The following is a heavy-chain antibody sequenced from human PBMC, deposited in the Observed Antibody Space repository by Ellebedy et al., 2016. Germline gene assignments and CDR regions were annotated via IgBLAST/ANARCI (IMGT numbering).Heavy chain of an antibody. J-gene: IGHJ5*02. V-gene: IGHV3-23*01. D-gene: IGHD2-2*01. CDR2: ISGDGGST. Sequence: GGSLRLXXATSGFTFSNFFMSWVRQTPGKGLEWVSTISGDGGSTYIADSVKGRFTISRDNSKNTMFLQMNSLRVEDTAVYYCAKGVLAVPVAMGSNWFDPWGQGTLVTVSS. CDR3: AKGVLAVPVAMGSNWFDP. CDR1: GFTFSNFF.